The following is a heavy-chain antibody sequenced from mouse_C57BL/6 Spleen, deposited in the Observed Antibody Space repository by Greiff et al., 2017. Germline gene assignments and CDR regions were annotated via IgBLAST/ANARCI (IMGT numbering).Heavy chain of an antibody. Sequence: VQLQESGPGLVAPSPSLSITCTVSGFSLTSYGVSWVRQPPGKGLEWLGVIWGDGGTNYHSALISRLSISKDNSKSQVFLKLNSLQTDDTATYYCVVLLRGGVDYAMDYWGQGTSVTVSA. V-gene: IGHV2-3*01. J-gene: IGHJ4*01. CDR2: IWGDGGT. CDR3: VVLLRGGVDYAMDY. CDR1: GFSLTSYG. D-gene: IGHD1-1*01.